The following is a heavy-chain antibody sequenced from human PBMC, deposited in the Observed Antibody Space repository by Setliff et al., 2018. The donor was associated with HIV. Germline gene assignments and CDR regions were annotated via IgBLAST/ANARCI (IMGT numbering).Heavy chain of an antibody. CDR1: GYTFTSYG. CDR2: ISAFNGNT. Sequence: RASVKVSCKASGYTFTSYGISWVRQAPGQGLEWMGWISAFNGNTNYAQKLRGRVTMTTDTSTSTAYMELRSLRSDDTAVYYCARAVGYCSSTICYGAWYFDLWGRGTLVTVSS. V-gene: IGHV1-18*01. J-gene: IGHJ2*01. D-gene: IGHD2-2*01. CDR3: ARAVGYCSSTICYGAWYFDL.